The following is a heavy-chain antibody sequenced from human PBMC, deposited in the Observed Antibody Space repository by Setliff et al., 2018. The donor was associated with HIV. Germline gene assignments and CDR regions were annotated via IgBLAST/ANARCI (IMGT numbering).Heavy chain of an antibody. Sequence: VASLTISCKGSGYGFTNYWLGWVRQVPGKGLEWMGIIYPGDSDTRYSPSFHGQVTISADKSISTAYLQWSSLKASDTAMYYCARSGTGYSSSWDVPDFDYWGQGTLVTVSS. CDR1: GYGFTNYW. CDR2: IYPGDSDT. CDR3: ARSGTGYSSSWDVPDFDY. V-gene: IGHV5-51*01. D-gene: IGHD6-13*01. J-gene: IGHJ4*02.